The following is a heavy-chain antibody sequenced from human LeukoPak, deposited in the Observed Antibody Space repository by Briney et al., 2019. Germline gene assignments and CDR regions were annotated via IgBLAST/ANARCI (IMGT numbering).Heavy chain of an antibody. CDR3: ARVLRYGDYALDAFDI. D-gene: IGHD4-17*01. J-gene: IGHJ3*02. V-gene: IGHV6-1*01. Sequence: SQTLSLTCAISGDSFSSNSAAWNWIRQSPSRGREWLGRTYYKSTWINEYAASVKGRITINPDTSKNQFSLKLSSVTAADTAVYYCARVLRYGDYALDAFDIWGQGTMVTVSS. CDR1: GDSFSSNSAA. CDR2: TYYKSTWIN.